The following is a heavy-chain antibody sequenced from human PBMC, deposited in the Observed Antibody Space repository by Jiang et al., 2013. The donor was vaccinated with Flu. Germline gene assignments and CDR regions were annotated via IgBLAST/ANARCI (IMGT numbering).Heavy chain of an antibody. CDR3: ASSGRIAAAGDY. D-gene: IGHD6-13*01. CDR2: IDPSDSYT. V-gene: IGHV5-10-1*01. CDR1: GYSFTSYW. J-gene: IGHJ4*02. Sequence: GYSFTSYWISWVRQMPGKGLEWMGRIDPSDSYTNYSPSFQGHVTISADKSISTAYLQWSSLKASDTAMYYCASSGRIAAAGDYWGQGTLVTVSS.